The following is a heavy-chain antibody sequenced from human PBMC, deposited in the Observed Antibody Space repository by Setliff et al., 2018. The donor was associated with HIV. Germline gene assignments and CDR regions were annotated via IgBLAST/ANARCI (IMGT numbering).Heavy chain of an antibody. V-gene: IGHV1-18*01. Sequence: ASVKVSCKASRYTFTRYVISWVRQAPGQGLEWMGWISGYNGNTKHAQSFQVRVAMTTETSTSTDYMEMRSLRSDDTSVYYCARTQYDRVEEYFQYWGQGTLVTVSS. J-gene: IGHJ1*01. CDR2: ISGYNGNT. CDR3: ARTQYDRVEEYFQY. D-gene: IGHD3-22*01. CDR1: RYTFTRYV.